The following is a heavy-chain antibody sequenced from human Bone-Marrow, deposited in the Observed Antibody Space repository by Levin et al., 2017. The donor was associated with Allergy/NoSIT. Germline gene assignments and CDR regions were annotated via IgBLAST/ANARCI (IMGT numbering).Heavy chain of an antibody. V-gene: IGHV4-39*01. J-gene: IGHJ4*02. D-gene: IGHD6-6*01. CDR3: ARSIAGRPNDY. CDR1: RGSISSTSHY. CDR2: INYSGTT. Sequence: KSSETLSLTCIVSRGSISSTSHYWAWIRQPPGTRLEWIGCINYSGTTYYNPSLKSRVTLSVDTSKNQFSLKVSSVTAADTAIYYCARSIAGRPNDYWGQGALVTVSS.